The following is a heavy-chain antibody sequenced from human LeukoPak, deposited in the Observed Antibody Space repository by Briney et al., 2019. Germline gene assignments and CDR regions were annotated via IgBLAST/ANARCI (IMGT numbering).Heavy chain of an antibody. CDR3: AKRSCSGGSCNFDY. D-gene: IGHD2-15*01. Sequence: GGSLRLSCAAPGFTFSSYAMSWVRQAPGKGLEWVSAISASGGYTNYADSVKGRFTISRDNSKNTLYLQMHSLRAEDTAVYYCAKRSCSGGSCNFDYWGQGTLVTVSS. J-gene: IGHJ4*02. CDR1: GFTFSSYA. CDR2: ISASGGYT. V-gene: IGHV3-23*01.